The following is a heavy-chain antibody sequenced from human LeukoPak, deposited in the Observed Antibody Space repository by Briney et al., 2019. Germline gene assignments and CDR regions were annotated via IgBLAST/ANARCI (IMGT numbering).Heavy chain of an antibody. V-gene: IGHV3-23*01. Sequence: GGSLRLSCAASGFTFSSYAMSWVRQAPGKGLEWVSAISGSGGTTYYADSVKGRFTISRDNSKNTLYLQMNSLRAEDTAVYYCAKVPVFSLTISEVVTDDAFDIWGQGTIVTVSS. D-gene: IGHD3-3*01. J-gene: IGHJ3*02. CDR3: AKVPVFSLTISEVVTDDAFDI. CDR1: GFTFSSYA. CDR2: ISGSGGTT.